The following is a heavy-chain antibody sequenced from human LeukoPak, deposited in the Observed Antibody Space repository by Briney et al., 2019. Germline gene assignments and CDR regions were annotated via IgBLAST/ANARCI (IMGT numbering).Heavy chain of an antibody. V-gene: IGHV3-21*01. CDR1: GFTFDDYG. J-gene: IGHJ5*02. CDR3: ARINCGGDRYSRFHNWFDP. Sequence: GGSLRLSCAASGFTFDDYGMSWVRQAPGKGLEWVSSISSSSSYIYYADSVKGRFTFSRDNAKNSLYLQMNSLRAEDTAVYYCARINCGGDRYSRFHNWFDPWGQGTLVTVSS. CDR2: ISSSSSYI. D-gene: IGHD2-21*02.